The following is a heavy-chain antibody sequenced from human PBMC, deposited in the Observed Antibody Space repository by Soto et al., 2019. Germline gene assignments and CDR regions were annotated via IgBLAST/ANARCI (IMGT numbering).Heavy chain of an antibody. CDR3: ASLGGGGKDSFDY. J-gene: IGHJ4*02. Sequence: EVQLVESGGGLVQPGGSLRLSCAASGFTFSSYWMSWVRQAPGKGLEWVANIKQDGSEKYYVDSVKGRFTISRDNAKNSLYLQMNSLRAEDTAVYYCASLGGGGKDSFDYWGQGTLVTVSS. D-gene: IGHD1-26*01. V-gene: IGHV3-7*03. CDR1: GFTFSSYW. CDR2: IKQDGSEK.